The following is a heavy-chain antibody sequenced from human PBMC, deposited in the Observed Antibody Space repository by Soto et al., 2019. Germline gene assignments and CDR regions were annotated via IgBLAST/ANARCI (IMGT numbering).Heavy chain of an antibody. J-gene: IGHJ4*02. CDR1: GGSVSSDY. Sequence: HSWALALTSSVSGGSVSSDYRSGIWRPAGKGREWIGRISSSGSTKYDPSRKSRVTMSVDTSKNQFSLKLNSVTAADSAVYYCARYKMGGGACHIFDYSVPGTLVTLSP. V-gene: IGHV4-4*07. D-gene: IGHD2-21*02. CDR2: ISSSGST. CDR3: ARYKMGGGACHIFDY.